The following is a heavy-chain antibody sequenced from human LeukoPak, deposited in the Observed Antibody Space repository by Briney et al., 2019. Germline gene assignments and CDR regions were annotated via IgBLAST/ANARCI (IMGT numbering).Heavy chain of an antibody. Sequence: SETLSLTCAVYGGSFSGYYWSWLRQPPGKGLEWIGEINHSGSTNYNPSLKSRVTISVDTSKNQFSLKLSSVTAADTAVYYCARGPSSPTVTSRPIDYWGQGTLVTVSS. CDR1: GGSFSGYY. CDR3: ARGPSSPTVTSRPIDY. V-gene: IGHV4-34*01. D-gene: IGHD4-17*01. CDR2: INHSGST. J-gene: IGHJ4*02.